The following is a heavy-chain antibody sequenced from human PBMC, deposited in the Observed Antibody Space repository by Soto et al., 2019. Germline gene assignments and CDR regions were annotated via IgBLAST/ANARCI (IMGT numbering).Heavy chain of an antibody. CDR3: AKDQVSSWTPDY. V-gene: IGHV1-69*06. J-gene: IGHJ4*02. D-gene: IGHD6-13*01. CDR1: GGTFSSYA. Sequence: SVKVSCKASGGTFSSYAISWVRQAPGQGLEWMGGIIPIFGTANYAQKFQGRVTITADNSKNTLYLQMNSLRAEDTAVYYCAKDQVSSWTPDYWGQGTLVTVSS. CDR2: IIPIFGTA.